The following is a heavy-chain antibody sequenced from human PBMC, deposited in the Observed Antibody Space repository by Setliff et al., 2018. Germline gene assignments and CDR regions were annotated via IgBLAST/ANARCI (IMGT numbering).Heavy chain of an antibody. CDR1: GYTFTNYG. V-gene: IGHV1-46*01. J-gene: IGHJ4*02. D-gene: IGHD6-13*01. CDR2: INPGGGSA. CDR3: ARGGMAAANRKGVFEY. Sequence: ASVKVSCKASGYTFTNYGMHWVRQAPGQGLEWMGIINPGGGSASYAEKFQGRVTMTRDTSTSTFYMEVNILRSDDTAVYYCARGGMAAANRKGVFEYWGQGTLVTVSS.